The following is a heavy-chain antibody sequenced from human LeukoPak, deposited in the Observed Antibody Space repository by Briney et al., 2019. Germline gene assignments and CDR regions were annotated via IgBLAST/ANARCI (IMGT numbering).Heavy chain of an antibody. CDR3: ARALDSSGYPFDY. CDR2: INHSGST. D-gene: IGHD3-22*01. CDR1: GGSFSGYY. V-gene: IGHV4-34*01. J-gene: IGHJ4*02. Sequence: SETLSLTCAVYGGSFSGYYWSWIRQPPGKGLEWIGEINHSGSTNYNPSLKSRVTISVDTSKNQFSLKLSPVTAADTAVYYCARALDSSGYPFDYWGQGTLVTVSS.